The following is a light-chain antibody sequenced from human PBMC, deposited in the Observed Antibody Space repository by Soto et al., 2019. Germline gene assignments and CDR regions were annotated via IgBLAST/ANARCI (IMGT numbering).Light chain of an antibody. Sequence: EIVLTQSPGTLSLSPGERATLSCRASQSVSSSYLAWYQQKPGQAPRLLIYGASSRATGIPDRFSGSGSGTDFTLHISSLEPEDFAVYYCQQYGSSPPYTFGQGTKLEIK. J-gene: IGKJ2*01. CDR1: QSVSSSY. CDR2: GAS. V-gene: IGKV3-20*01. CDR3: QQYGSSPPYT.